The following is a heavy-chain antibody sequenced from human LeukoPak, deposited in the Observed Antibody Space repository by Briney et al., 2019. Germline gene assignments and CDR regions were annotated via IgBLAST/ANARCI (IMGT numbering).Heavy chain of an antibody. V-gene: IGHV1-8*03. D-gene: IGHD1-26*01. CDR3: AREGARSSDTSGSYPLDY. J-gene: IGHJ4*02. Sequence: ASVKVSCKASGYTFSNFDINWVRQATGQGLEWMGWMNPHSGNTGYSQKFQGRVTITKNSSIGTAYMELSSLTSEDTAVYYCAREGARSSDTSGSYPLDYWGQGTLVTVSS. CDR2: MNPHSGNT. CDR1: GYTFSNFD.